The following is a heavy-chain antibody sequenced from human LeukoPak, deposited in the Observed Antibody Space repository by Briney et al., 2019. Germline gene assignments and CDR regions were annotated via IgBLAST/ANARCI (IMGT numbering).Heavy chain of an antibody. Sequence: ASVEVSCKVSGYTLTELSMHWVRQAPGKGLEWMGGFDPEDGETIYAQKFQGRVTMTEDTSTDTAYMELSSLRSEDTAVYYCARGPDYPYYMDVWGKGTTVTVSS. J-gene: IGHJ6*03. CDR2: FDPEDGET. V-gene: IGHV1-24*01. CDR1: GYTLTELS. CDR3: ARGPDYPYYMDV.